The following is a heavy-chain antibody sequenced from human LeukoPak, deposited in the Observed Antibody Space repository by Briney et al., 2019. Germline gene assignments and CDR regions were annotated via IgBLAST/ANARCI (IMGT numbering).Heavy chain of an antibody. D-gene: IGHD5-12*01. CDR2: INHSGST. CDR1: GGSFSGYY. V-gene: IGHV4-34*01. J-gene: IGHJ4*02. CDR3: ARLRRGGYDYPYYFDY. Sequence: SETLSLTCAVYGGSFSGYYWSWIRQPPGKGLEWIGEINHSGSTNYNPSLKSRVTISVDTSKNQFSLKLSSVTAADTAVYYCARLRRGGYDYPYYFDYWGQGTLVIVSS.